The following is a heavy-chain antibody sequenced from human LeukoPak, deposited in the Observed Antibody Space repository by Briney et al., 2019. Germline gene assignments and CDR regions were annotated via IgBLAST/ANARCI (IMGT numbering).Heavy chain of an antibody. CDR3: ARTVGATVWFDP. CDR2: IDPSDSYT. Sequence: GEALKISFKGFGYSFTSFLISWVRQVPGKGLGGMGRIDPSDSYTNYSPSFQGHVTISADKSISTAYLQWSSLKASDTAMYYCARTVGATVWFDPWGQGTLVTVSS. J-gene: IGHJ5*02. V-gene: IGHV5-10-1*01. CDR1: GYSFTSFL. D-gene: IGHD1-26*01.